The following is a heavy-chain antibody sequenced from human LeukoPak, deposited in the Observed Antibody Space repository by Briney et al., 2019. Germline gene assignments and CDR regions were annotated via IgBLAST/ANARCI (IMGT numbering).Heavy chain of an antibody. D-gene: IGHD3-22*01. Sequence: GGSLRLSCAASGFTFSSYWMHWVRQAPGKGLVWVSRINSDGSSTSYADSVKGRFTIYRDNAKNTLYLQMNSLRAEDTAVYYCARGGKWFYAFDIWGQGTMVTASS. V-gene: IGHV3-74*01. CDR3: ARGGKWFYAFDI. J-gene: IGHJ3*02. CDR1: GFTFSSYW. CDR2: INSDGSST.